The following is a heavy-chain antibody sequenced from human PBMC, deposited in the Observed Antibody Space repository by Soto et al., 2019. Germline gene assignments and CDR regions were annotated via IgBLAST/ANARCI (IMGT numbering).Heavy chain of an antibody. V-gene: IGHV3-30*03. D-gene: IGHD5-12*01. CDR3: ARGYSGYDQFDY. J-gene: IGHJ4*02. CDR2: ISYDGSNN. CDR1: GFTFSSYG. Sequence: QVQLVESGGGVVQPGRSLRLSCAASGFTFSSYGMHWVRQAPGKGLEWVAVISYDGSNNYYADSVKGRFTISRDNSKNTLYLQMNSLRAEDTAVYYCARGYSGYDQFDYWGQGTLVTVSS.